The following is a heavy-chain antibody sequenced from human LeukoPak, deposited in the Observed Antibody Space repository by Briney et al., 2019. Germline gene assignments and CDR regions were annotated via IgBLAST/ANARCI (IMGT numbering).Heavy chain of an antibody. CDR2: IYPGDSDT. J-gene: IGHJ3*02. D-gene: IGHD1-26*01. CDR3: ARHRGSGSYDALDI. CDR1: GYSFTNYW. Sequence: GESLKISCKGSGYSFTNYWIGWVRQMPGKGLEWMGIIYPGDSDTRYSPSFQGQVTMSADKPISTAYLQWSSLKASDSAMYYCARHRGSGSYDALDIWGQGTMVTVSS. V-gene: IGHV5-51*01.